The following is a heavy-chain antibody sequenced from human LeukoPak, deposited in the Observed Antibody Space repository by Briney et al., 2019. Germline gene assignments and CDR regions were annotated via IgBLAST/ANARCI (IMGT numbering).Heavy chain of an antibody. Sequence: SVKVSCKASGGTFSSYAISWVRQAPGQGLEWMGGIIPIFGTANYAQKFQGRVTITADKSASTAYMELSSLRSEDMAVYYCARVADYYDSSGYLAFDIWGQGTMVTVSS. CDR3: ARVADYYDSSGYLAFDI. CDR1: GGTFSSYA. D-gene: IGHD3-22*01. V-gene: IGHV1-69*06. CDR2: IIPIFGTA. J-gene: IGHJ3*02.